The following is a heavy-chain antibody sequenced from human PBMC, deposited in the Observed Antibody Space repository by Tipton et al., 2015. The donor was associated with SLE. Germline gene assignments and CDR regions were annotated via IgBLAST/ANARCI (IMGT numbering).Heavy chain of an antibody. CDR2: IYTSGST. V-gene: IGHV4-4*09. Sequence: TLSLTCTVSGGSISSYYWSWIRQPPGKGLEWIGYIYTSGSTNYNPSLKSRVTISVDTSKNQFSLKLSSVTAADTAVYYCARNYYDSSGYYSYYFDYWGQGTLVTASS. CDR3: ARNYYDSSGYYSYYFDY. D-gene: IGHD3-22*01. J-gene: IGHJ4*02. CDR1: GGSISSYY.